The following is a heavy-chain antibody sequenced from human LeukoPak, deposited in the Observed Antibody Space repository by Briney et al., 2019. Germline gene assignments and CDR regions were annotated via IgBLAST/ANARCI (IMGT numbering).Heavy chain of an antibody. CDR3: AREGYTSDYAGAFDI. CDR2: XSIIDDSI. Sequence: GGSLRLSCVASGSTLRNYIMXXXXXXPXXXXXXVSXXSIIDDSIYYADXVKXRFTVSXXXXXXTXSLQMSSLRAEDTGVYYCAREGYTSDYAGAFDIWGQGSVVTVSS. V-gene: IGHV3-23*01. J-gene: IGHJ3*02. D-gene: IGHD2-2*01. CDR1: GSTLRNYI.